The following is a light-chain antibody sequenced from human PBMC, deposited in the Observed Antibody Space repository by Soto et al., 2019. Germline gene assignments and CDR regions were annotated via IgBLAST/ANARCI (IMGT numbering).Light chain of an antibody. J-gene: IGKJ5*01. CDR3: QQAASFPIP. CDR2: TGS. V-gene: IGKV1-12*01. Sequence: DIQMTQSPSYVSASVGDRVTITFRASQGIKNWLAWYQQKPGKAPNLLIYTGSSLQSGVPSRFSGSGSGTDFTLTINSLQPEDFATYYCQQAASFPIPFGQGRLLAI. CDR1: QGIKNW.